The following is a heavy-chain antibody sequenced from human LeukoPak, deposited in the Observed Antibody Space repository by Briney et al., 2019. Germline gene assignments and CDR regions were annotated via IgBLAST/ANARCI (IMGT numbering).Heavy chain of an antibody. V-gene: IGHV1-18*01. CDR2: ISAYNGNT. D-gene: IGHD4-17*01. CDR1: GYTFVNNG. J-gene: IGHJ4*02. Sequence: GASVKVSCKASGYTFVNNGVTWVRHAPGQGLEWMGWISAYNGNTNYAQKFQGRITMATDTSTSTAYMELRSLRSDDTAVYYCARDRDTGTFDYWGQGTLVTVSS. CDR3: ARDRDTGTFDY.